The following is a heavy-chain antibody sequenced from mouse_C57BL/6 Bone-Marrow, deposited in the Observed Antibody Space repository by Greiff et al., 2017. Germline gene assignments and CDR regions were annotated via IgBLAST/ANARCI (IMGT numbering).Heavy chain of an antibody. J-gene: IGHJ3*01. CDR3: ASGGFAY. V-gene: IGHV5-12*01. CDR1: GFTFSDYY. CDR2: ISNGGGST. Sequence: DVKLVESGGGLVQPGGSLKLSCAASGFTFSDYYMYWVRQTPEKRLEWVAYISNGGGSTYYPETVKGRFTISRDNAKNTLYLQMSRLKSEDTAMYYCASGGFAYWGQGTLVTVSA.